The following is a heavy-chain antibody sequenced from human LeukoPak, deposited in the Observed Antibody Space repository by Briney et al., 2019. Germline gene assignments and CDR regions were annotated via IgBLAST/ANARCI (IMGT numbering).Heavy chain of an antibody. Sequence: SETLSLTCAVSGYSFSSGYYWGWIRQPPGKGLEWIVSIYHSGSTYYNSSLKSRVTISVDTSKNQFSLTLSSVTAADTSVYFCARCGSGNYFDYWGQGTLVTVSS. CDR2: IYHSGST. V-gene: IGHV4-38-2*01. CDR1: GYSFSSGYY. CDR3: ARCGSGNYFDY. D-gene: IGHD3-10*01. J-gene: IGHJ4*02.